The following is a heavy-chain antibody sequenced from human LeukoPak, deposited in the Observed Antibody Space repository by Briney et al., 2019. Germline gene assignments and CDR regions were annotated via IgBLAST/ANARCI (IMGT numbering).Heavy chain of an antibody. CDR2: IYTSGST. V-gene: IGHV4-4*07. CDR3: ARDDFDYDSSGYYYDGYFQH. J-gene: IGHJ1*01. CDR1: GGSISSYY. D-gene: IGHD3-22*01. Sequence: SETLSLTCTVSGGSISSYYWSWIRQPAGKGLEWIGRIYTSGSTNYNPSLKSRVTMSVDTSKNQFSLKLSSVTAADTAVYYCARDDFDYDSSGYYYDGYFQHWGQGTLVTVSS.